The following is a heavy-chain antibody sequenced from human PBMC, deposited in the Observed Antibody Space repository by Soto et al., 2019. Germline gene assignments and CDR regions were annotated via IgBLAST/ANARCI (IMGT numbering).Heavy chain of an antibody. J-gene: IGHJ5*02. CDR2: INHSEST. Sequence: SETLSLTCAVYGGSFSGYYWSWIRQPPGKGLEWIGEINHSESTNYNPSLKSRVTISVDTSKNQFSLKLSSVTAADTAVYYCARGHTSEYDILTGYYWFDPWGQGTLVT. V-gene: IGHV4-34*01. CDR1: GGSFSGYY. D-gene: IGHD3-9*01. CDR3: ARGHTSEYDILTGYYWFDP.